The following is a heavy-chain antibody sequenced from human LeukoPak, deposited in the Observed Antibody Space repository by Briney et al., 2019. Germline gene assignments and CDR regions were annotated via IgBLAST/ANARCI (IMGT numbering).Heavy chain of an antibody. CDR3: TRDLMDYDVSTGLHHYYMDV. V-gene: IGHV3-74*01. CDR1: GFTFSSYW. J-gene: IGHJ6*02. D-gene: IGHD3-9*01. Sequence: GGSLRLSCVASGFTFSSYWMHWVRQGPRKGLVWVSRINGDGRNINYADSVRGRFTISRDNAKNTLFLQMNTLRVEDTAVYYCTRDLMDYDVSTGLHHYYMDVWGQGTTVTVSS. CDR2: INGDGRNI.